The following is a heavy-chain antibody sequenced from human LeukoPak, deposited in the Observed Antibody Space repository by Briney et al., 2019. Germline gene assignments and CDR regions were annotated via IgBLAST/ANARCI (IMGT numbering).Heavy chain of an antibody. V-gene: IGHV4-39*01. D-gene: IGHD3-16*02. CDR3: ARRSTSYDYVWGSYRYTPSYYFDY. CDR2: FYYSGST. J-gene: IGHJ4*02. Sequence: PSETLSLTCTVSGGSISSSSYYWGWIRQPPGKGLEWIGTFYYSGSTYYNPSLKSRVTVSVDTSKNQFPLNLSSVTAADTAVYYCARRSTSYDYVWGSYRYTPSYYFDYWGQGTLVTVSS. CDR1: GGSISSSSYY.